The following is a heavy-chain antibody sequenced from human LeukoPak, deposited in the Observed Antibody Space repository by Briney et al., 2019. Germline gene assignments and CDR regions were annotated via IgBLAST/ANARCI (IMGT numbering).Heavy chain of an antibody. Sequence: GGSLRLSCAASGGFSVSSNYMTWVRQAPGKGLEWVSVSYSGGTTYYADSVKGRFTVSRDNSKNTVYVQMNSLRVEDTAVYYCARGRMWFDYWGQGTLVTVSS. CDR1: GGFSVSSNY. CDR3: ARGRMWFDY. D-gene: IGHD2-15*01. J-gene: IGHJ4*02. CDR2: SYSGGTT. V-gene: IGHV3-53*01.